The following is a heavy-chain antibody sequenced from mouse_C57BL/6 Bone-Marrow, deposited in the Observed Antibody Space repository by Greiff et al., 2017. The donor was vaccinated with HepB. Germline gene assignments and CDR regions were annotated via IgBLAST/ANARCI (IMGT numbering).Heavy chain of an antibody. V-gene: IGHV14-1*01. CDR1: GFNIKDYY. CDR2: IDPEDGDT. Sequence: VQLKQSGAELVRPGASVKLSCTASGFNIKDYYMHWVKQRPEQGLEWIGRIDPEDGDTEYAPKFQGKATMTADTSSNTAYLQLSSLTSEDTAVYYCTSYYYGSSYVDYWGQGTTLTVSS. D-gene: IGHD1-1*01. J-gene: IGHJ2*01. CDR3: TSYYYGSSYVDY.